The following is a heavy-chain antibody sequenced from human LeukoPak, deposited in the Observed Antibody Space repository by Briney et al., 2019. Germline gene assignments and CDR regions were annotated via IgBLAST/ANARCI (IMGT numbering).Heavy chain of an antibody. CDR1: GGSISSGSYY. Sequence: PSETLSLTCTVSGGSISSGSYYWSWIRQPAGEGLEWIGRIYTSGSANYNPSLKSRVTISVDKTKNQFSLKLSSVTAADTAVYYCARRVSSGYYYYWGQGTLVTVSS. V-gene: IGHV4-61*02. CDR3: ARRVSSGYYYY. CDR2: IYTSGSA. D-gene: IGHD3-22*01. J-gene: IGHJ4*02.